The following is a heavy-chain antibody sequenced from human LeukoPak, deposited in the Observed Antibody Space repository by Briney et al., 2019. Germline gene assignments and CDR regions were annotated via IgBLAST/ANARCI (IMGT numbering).Heavy chain of an antibody. J-gene: IGHJ4*02. CDR2: IYHSGST. V-gene: IGHV4-4*02. CDR3: ARVHYYDNSGYWFFDY. CDR1: GGSISSSNW. Sequence: SETLSLTCAVSGGSISSSNWWNWVRQPPGKGLEWIGEIYHSGSTNYNPSLKSRVSMSLDTSKNQLSLKLSSVTAADTAVYYCARVHYYDNSGYWFFDYWGQGTLVTVSS. D-gene: IGHD3-22*01.